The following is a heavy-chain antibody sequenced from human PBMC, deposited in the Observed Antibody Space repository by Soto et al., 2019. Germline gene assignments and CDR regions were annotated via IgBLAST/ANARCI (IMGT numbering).Heavy chain of an antibody. CDR2: ISYDGSNK. D-gene: IGHD1-26*01. Sequence: QVQLVESGGGVVQPGRSLRLSCAASGFTFSSYGMHWVRQAPGKGLEWVAVISYDGSNKYYADSVKGRFTISRDNSKNTLYLQMNSLRAEDTAVYYCAKEDISGSYSAFDYWGHGTLVTVSS. CDR3: AKEDISGSYSAFDY. CDR1: GFTFSSYG. V-gene: IGHV3-30*18. J-gene: IGHJ4*01.